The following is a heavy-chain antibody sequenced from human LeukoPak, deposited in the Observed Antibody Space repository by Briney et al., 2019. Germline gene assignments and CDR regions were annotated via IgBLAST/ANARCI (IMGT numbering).Heavy chain of an antibody. Sequence: PGGSLRLSCAASGFTFSDYYMSWLRQAPGKGLEWVSYISSSGSTIYYADSVKGRFTISRDNAKNSLYLQMNSLRAEDTALYYCASQYVDTAMVTAFDYWGQGTLVTVSS. CDR3: ASQYVDTAMVTAFDY. D-gene: IGHD5-18*01. V-gene: IGHV3-11*01. CDR1: GFTFSDYY. J-gene: IGHJ4*02. CDR2: ISSSGSTI.